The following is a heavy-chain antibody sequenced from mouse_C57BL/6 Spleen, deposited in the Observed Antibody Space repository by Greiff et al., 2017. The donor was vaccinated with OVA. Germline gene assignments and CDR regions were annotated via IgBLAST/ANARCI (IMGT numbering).Heavy chain of an antibody. D-gene: IGHD1-2*01. CDR2: IDPSDSYT. V-gene: IGHV1-69*01. CDR3: ARRDYGLDY. Sequence: QVQLQQPGAELVMPGASVKLSCKASGYTFTSYWMHWVKQRPGQGLEWIGEIDPSDSYTNYNQTFKGKSTWTVDKSSSTAYMQLSSLTSEDSAVYYCARRDYGLDYWGQGTSVTVSS. J-gene: IGHJ4*01. CDR1: GYTFTSYW.